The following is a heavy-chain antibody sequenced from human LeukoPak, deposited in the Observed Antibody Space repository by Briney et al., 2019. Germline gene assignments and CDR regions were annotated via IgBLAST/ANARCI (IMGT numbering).Heavy chain of an antibody. Sequence: SETLSLTCTVSGGSISSYYWSWIRQPPGKGLEWIGYIYYSGSTNYNPSLNSRVTISVDTSKNQFSLKLSSVTAADTAVYYCARVALLWFREPGYVDYWGQGTLVTVSS. CDR1: GGSISSYY. CDR3: ARVALLWFREPGYVDY. J-gene: IGHJ4*02. V-gene: IGHV4-59*01. D-gene: IGHD3-10*01. CDR2: IYYSGST.